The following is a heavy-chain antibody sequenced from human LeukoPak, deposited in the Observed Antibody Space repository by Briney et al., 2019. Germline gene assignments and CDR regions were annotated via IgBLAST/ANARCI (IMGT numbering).Heavy chain of an antibody. CDR3: ARVGWLQFPYYFDY. J-gene: IGHJ4*02. CDR2: IIPIFGTA. CDR1: GGTFSSYA. V-gene: IGHV1-69*13. Sequence: ASVKVSCKASGGTFSSYAISWVRQAPGQGLEWMGGIIPIFGTANYAQKFQGRVTITADESTSTAYMELSSLRSEDTAVYYCARVGWLQFPYYFDYWGQGTLVTVSS. D-gene: IGHD5-24*01.